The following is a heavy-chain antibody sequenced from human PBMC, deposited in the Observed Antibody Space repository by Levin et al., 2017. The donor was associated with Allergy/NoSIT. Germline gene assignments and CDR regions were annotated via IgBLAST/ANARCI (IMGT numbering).Heavy chain of an antibody. J-gene: IGHJ4*02. Sequence: SETLSLTCSVSGASIRSYYWSWIRQPPGKGLEYIGYIHFSGSTNYNPSLKSRVPISVDTSKKQFSLKLTSVTAADTAVYYCARGGVLGYCSSTNCYTGLDYWGQGTLVTFSS. CDR2: IHFSGST. D-gene: IGHD2-2*02. CDR3: ARGGVLGYCSSTNCYTGLDY. V-gene: IGHV4-59*01. CDR1: GASIRSYY.